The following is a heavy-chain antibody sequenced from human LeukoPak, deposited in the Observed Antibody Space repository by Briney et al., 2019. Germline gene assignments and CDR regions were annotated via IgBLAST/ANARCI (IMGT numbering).Heavy chain of an antibody. CDR3: AKDRSSRYDFWSGSFSHYYYYYMDV. CDR2: ISGGSA. CDR1: GFTFSSYA. D-gene: IGHD3-3*01. Sequence: PGGSLRLSCAASGFTFSSYAMSWVRQAPGKGLEWVSAISGGSADYADSVKGRFSISIDNSKNPLYLKMNSLRAEDTAVYYCAKDRSSRYDFWSGSFSHYYYYYMDVWGKGTTVTVSS. V-gene: IGHV3-23*01. J-gene: IGHJ6*03.